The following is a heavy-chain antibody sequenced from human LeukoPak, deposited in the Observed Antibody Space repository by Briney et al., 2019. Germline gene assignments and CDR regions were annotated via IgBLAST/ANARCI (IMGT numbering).Heavy chain of an antibody. V-gene: IGHV3-23*01. CDR3: ARDLIAAVDY. D-gene: IGHD6-13*01. CDR2: ISGSGGST. J-gene: IGHJ4*02. CDR1: GFTVSSRY. Sequence: GGSLRLSCAVSGFTVSSRYISWVRQAPGKGLEWVSAISGSGGSTYYADSVKGRFTISRDNSKNTLYLQMNSLRAEDTAVFYCARDLIAAVDYWGQGTLVTVSS.